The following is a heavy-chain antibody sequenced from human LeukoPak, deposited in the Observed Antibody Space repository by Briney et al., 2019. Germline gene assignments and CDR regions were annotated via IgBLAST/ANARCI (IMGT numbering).Heavy chain of an antibody. Sequence: PGGSLRLSCATSGFTFGYYEMNWVRQAPGKGLEGVSYIKSGGRSIYYADSVKGRFTISRDDAKNSLYLQMNGLRPEDTAIYYCARGGRCSGDNCYATLYDYLGQGTVVTVSS. V-gene: IGHV3-48*03. CDR2: IKSGGRSI. D-gene: IGHD2-15*01. CDR3: ARGGRCSGDNCYATLYDY. CDR1: GFTFGYYE. J-gene: IGHJ4*02.